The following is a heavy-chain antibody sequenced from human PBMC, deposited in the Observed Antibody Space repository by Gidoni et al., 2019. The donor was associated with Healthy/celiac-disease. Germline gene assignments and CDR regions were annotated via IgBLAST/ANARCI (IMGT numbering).Heavy chain of an antibody. CDR3: ANGFLEWLLSLDY. CDR1: GFTVDDYA. Sequence: EVQLVESGGGVVQPGGSLRLSCAASGFTVDDYAMHWVRQAPGKGLEWVSLISGDGGSTYYADSVKGRFTISRDNSKNSLYLQMNSLRTEDTALYYCANGFLEWLLSLDYWGQGTLVTVSS. V-gene: IGHV3-43*02. J-gene: IGHJ4*02. CDR2: ISGDGGST. D-gene: IGHD3-3*01.